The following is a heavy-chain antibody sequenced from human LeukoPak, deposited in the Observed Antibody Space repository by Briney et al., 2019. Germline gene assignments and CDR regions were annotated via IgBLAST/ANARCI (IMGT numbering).Heavy chain of an antibody. CDR2: IYHSGST. V-gene: IGHV4-30-2*01. J-gene: IGHJ4*02. CDR3: ARVFGYYDFWSGYSYYFDY. Sequence: SQTLSLTCTVSGGSISSGGYYWSWIRQHPGKGLEWIGYIYHSGSTYYNPSLKSRVTISVDRSKNQFSLKLSSVTAADTAVYYCARVFGYYDFWSGYSYYFDYWGQGTLVTVSS. D-gene: IGHD3-3*01. CDR1: GGSISSGGYY.